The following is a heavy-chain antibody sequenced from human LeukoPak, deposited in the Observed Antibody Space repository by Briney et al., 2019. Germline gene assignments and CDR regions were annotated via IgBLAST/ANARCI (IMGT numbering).Heavy chain of an antibody. V-gene: IGHV3-11*01. CDR3: ARKTYGSESYVDN. Sequence: PGGSLRLSCAASGFTFSDYYLSWIRQTPGMGLEWISYMSNTGNTIYYADSVKGRFTISRDNAGRLLYLQMNSLRAEDTAIYYCARKTYGSESYVDNWGQGTLVTVSS. CDR1: GFTFSDYY. J-gene: IGHJ4*02. CDR2: MSNTGNTI. D-gene: IGHD3-10*01.